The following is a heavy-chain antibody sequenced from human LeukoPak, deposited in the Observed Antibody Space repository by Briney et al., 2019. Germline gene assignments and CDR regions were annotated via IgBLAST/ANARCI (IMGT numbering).Heavy chain of an antibody. D-gene: IGHD2-8*01. CDR2: INPNSGGT. CDR3: ARNDIVLMAFDP. J-gene: IGHJ5*02. Sequence: ASVKVSCKASGYTFTGYYMHWVRQAPGQGLEWMGWINPNSGGTNYAQKFQGRVTMTRDTSISTAYMELSRLRSDDTAVYYCARNDIVLMAFDPWGQGTLVTVSS. V-gene: IGHV1-2*02. CDR1: GYTFTGYY.